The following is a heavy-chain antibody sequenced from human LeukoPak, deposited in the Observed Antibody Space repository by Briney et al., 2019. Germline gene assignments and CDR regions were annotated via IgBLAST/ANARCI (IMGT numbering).Heavy chain of an antibody. CDR1: GGSISSYY. Sequence: PSETLSLTCTVSGGSISSYYWMRIRQPPGKGLEWIGFIYYNGNTNYNPSLKGRVTISEDSSKRQSSLKLTSVTAADTAVYYCARGVAGSGSTPKYWGQGTLVTVSS. D-gene: IGHD1-26*01. CDR2: IYYNGNT. CDR3: ARGVAGSGSTPKY. J-gene: IGHJ4*02. V-gene: IGHV4-59*01.